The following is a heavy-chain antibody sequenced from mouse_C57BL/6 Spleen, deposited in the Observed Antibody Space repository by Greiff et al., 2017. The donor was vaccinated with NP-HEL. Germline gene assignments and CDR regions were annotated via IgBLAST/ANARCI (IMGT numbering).Heavy chain of an antibody. Sequence: EVQLQESGGGLVKPGGSLKLSCAASGFTFSSYAMSWVRQTPEKRLEWVATISDGGSYTYYPDNVKGRFTISRDNAKNNLYLQMSHLKSEDTAMYYCARDGTTVGEDFDYWGQGTTLTVSS. CDR2: ISDGGSYT. V-gene: IGHV5-4*01. CDR1: GFTFSSYA. D-gene: IGHD1-1*01. J-gene: IGHJ2*01. CDR3: ARDGTTVGEDFDY.